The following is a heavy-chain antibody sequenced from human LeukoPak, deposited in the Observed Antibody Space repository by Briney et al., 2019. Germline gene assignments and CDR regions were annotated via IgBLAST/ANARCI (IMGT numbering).Heavy chain of an antibody. Sequence: PSETLSLTCTVSGGSISNYYWSWIRQPPGKGLEWMGYFYNSGSTDYNPSFKSRITISADMSKNQLSLKLNSVTAADTAVYYCARPSVTTYYYGLDVWGQGTTVTVSS. V-gene: IGHV4-59*01. CDR3: ARPSVTTYYYGLDV. CDR1: GGSISNYY. J-gene: IGHJ6*02. CDR2: FYNSGST. D-gene: IGHD4-17*01.